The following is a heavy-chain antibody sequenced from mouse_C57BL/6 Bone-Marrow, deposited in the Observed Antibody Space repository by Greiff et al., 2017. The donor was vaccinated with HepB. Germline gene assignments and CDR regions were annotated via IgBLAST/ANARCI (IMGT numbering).Heavy chain of an antibody. D-gene: IGHD1-1*01. CDR1: GYSFTDYN. CDR2: INPNYGTT. CDR3: ARSYHFGFITTVVDY. Sequence: EVQLKESGPELVKPGASVKISCKASGYSFTDYNMNWVKQSNGKSLEWIGVINPNYGTTSYNQKFKGKATLTVDQSSSTAYMQLNSLTSEDSAVYYCARSYHFGFITTVVDYWGQGTTLTVSS. J-gene: IGHJ2*01. V-gene: IGHV1-39*01.